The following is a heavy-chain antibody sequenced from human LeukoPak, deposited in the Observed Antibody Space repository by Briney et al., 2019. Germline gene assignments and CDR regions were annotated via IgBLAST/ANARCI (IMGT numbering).Heavy chain of an antibody. J-gene: IGHJ5*02. V-gene: IGHV3-7*01. CDR2: IKRDGSRK. D-gene: IGHD1-1*01. CDR1: GFSFSSNW. CDR3: ARLGLEVGGPNWFDP. Sequence: GGSLRLSCAAPGFSFSSNWMGWVRQAPGKGLEWVAHIKRDGSRKYYLDSVKGRFTISRDNAKNSLYLQMNSLRVEDTAVYYCARLGLEVGGPNWFDPWGQGTLVTVSS.